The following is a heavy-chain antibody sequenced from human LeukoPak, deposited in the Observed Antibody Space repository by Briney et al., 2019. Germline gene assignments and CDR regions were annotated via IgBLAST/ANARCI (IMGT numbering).Heavy chain of an antibody. J-gene: IGHJ4*02. Sequence: GASVKVSCKASGYTFTSYYMHWVRQAPGQGLEWRGIISTSGGSTSYTQKFQGRVTMTRDTSTSTVYMELSSLRSEDTAVYYCAREPPAALYSSSVHCDYWGQGTLVTVSS. CDR3: AREPPAALYSSSVHCDY. V-gene: IGHV1-46*01. D-gene: IGHD6-13*01. CDR1: GYTFTSYY. CDR2: ISTSGGST.